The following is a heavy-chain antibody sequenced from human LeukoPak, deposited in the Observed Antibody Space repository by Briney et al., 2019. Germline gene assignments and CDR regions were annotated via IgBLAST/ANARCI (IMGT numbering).Heavy chain of an antibody. CDR3: ASGSVSQYWYVYS. V-gene: IGHV4-30-4*01. J-gene: IGHJ4*02. Sequence: SQTLSLTCTGSGDTISSGDYYWTWIRQPPGKGLEWIGYIYFTGTTYYNPSLKSRVTISVDTSKNQFSLNLSSVTAADTAVYYFASGSVSQYWYVYSWGQGTLVTVSS. D-gene: IGHD3-10*01. CDR1: GDTISSGDYY. CDR2: IYFTGTT.